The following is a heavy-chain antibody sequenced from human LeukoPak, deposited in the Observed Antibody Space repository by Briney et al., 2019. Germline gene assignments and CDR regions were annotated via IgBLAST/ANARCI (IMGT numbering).Heavy chain of an antibody. CDR1: GFTFSSYS. D-gene: IGHD1-26*01. CDR3: ARDGSGSYY. J-gene: IGHJ4*02. CDR2: ISSSSTI. V-gene: IGHV3-48*01. Sequence: PGGSLRLSCAASGFTFSSYSMNWVRQAPGKGLEWVSYISSSSTIYYADSVKGRFTISRDNAKNSLYLQMNSLRAEDTAVYYCARDGSGSYYWGQGTLVTVSS.